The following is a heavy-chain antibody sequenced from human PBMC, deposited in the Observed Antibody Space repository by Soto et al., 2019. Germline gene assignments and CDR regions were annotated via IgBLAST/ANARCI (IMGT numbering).Heavy chain of an antibody. Sequence: EVQLVESGGGLVKPGGSLRLSCAASGFTFDSYAMTWVRQAPGMGLEWVASITSSSSYIYYADSLKGRFTISRDNAKNSLFLQMNSLRADDTAVYYCARDRDSGFDLKYLGQGTLVTVSS. D-gene: IGHD5-12*01. CDR1: GFTFDSYA. CDR3: ARDRDSGFDLKY. J-gene: IGHJ4*02. V-gene: IGHV3-21*02. CDR2: ITSSSSYI.